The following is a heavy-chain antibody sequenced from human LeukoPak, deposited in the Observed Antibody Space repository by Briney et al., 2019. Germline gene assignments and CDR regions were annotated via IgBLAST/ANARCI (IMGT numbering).Heavy chain of an antibody. Sequence: GSLRLSRAASGFTFSSYEMNWVRQAPGKGLEWVSYISSSGSTIYYADSVKGRFTISRDNAKNSLYLQMNSLRAEDTAVYYCAREGYCSSTSCDHYYYGMDVWGQGTTVTVSS. J-gene: IGHJ6*02. CDR2: ISSSGSTI. CDR1: GFTFSSYE. CDR3: AREGYCSSTSCDHYYYGMDV. D-gene: IGHD2-2*01. V-gene: IGHV3-48*03.